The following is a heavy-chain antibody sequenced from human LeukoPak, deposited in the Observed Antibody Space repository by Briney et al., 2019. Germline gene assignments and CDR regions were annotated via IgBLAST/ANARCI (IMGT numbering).Heavy chain of an antibody. CDR3: ARVGWALQYYMVV. D-gene: IGHD1-26*01. J-gene: IGHJ6*03. V-gene: IGHV3-30*03. CDR1: RFTFSSYG. CDR2: ISYDGSNK. Sequence: PGGSLRLSCSACRFTFSSYGMHWVRQAPGKGLEWMAVISYDGSNKYYADSVKGRFTISRDNSKNTLYLQMNSLRAEDTAVYYCARVGWALQYYMVVWGKRTTVTVSS.